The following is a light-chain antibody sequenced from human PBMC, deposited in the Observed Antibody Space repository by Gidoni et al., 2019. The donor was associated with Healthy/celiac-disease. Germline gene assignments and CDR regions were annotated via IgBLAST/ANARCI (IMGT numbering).Light chain of an antibody. J-gene: IGLJ2*01. CDR1: SSDVGGYNY. V-gene: IGLV2-14*04. CDR3: SSYTSSSTLV. CDR2: DVS. Sequence: ITISCTGTSSDVGGYNYVSWYQQHPAKAPKLMIYDVSNRPSGVSNRFSGSKSGNTASLTSSGLQAEDEADYYCSSYTSSSTLVFGGGTKLTVL.